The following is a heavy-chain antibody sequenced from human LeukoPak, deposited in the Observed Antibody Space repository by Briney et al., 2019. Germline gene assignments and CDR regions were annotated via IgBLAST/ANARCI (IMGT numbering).Heavy chain of an antibody. CDR3: AREVATDNGAFDI. V-gene: IGHV4-30-4*01. CDR1: GCSISSGDYY. Sequence: PSQTLCLTCTVSGCSISSGDYYWSWIRQPPGKGLEWIGYIYYSGSTYYNPSLKSRVTISVDTSKNQFSLKLSSVTAADTAVYYCAREVATDNGAFDIWGQGTMVTVSS. D-gene: IGHD5-12*01. J-gene: IGHJ3*02. CDR2: IYYSGST.